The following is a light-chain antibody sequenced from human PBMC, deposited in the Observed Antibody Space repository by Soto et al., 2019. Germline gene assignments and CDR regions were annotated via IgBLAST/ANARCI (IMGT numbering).Light chain of an antibody. CDR3: SSYTSSSTRV. Sequence: QSALTQPASVSGSPGQSITISCTGNSSDVGGYNYVSWYQQHPGKAPKLMIYDVSNRPSGVSNRFSGSKSGNTASLTISGLQAEAEADYYCSSYTSSSTRVFGGGTKLTVL. CDR2: DVS. J-gene: IGLJ2*01. CDR1: SSDVGGYNY. V-gene: IGLV2-14*01.